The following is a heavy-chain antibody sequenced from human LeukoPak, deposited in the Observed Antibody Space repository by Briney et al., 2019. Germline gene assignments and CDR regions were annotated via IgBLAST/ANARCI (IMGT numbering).Heavy chain of an antibody. CDR1: GFTFSSYS. V-gene: IGHV3-21*01. CDR2: IGSSSSYI. Sequence: GGSLRLSCAASGFTFSSYSMNWVRQAPGKGLEWVSSIGSSSSYIYYADSVKGRFTISRDNAKNSLYLQMNSLRAEDTAVYYCARGLTYYYDSSGFEWDYWGQGTLVTVSS. CDR3: ARGLTYYYDSSGFEWDY. J-gene: IGHJ4*02. D-gene: IGHD3-22*01.